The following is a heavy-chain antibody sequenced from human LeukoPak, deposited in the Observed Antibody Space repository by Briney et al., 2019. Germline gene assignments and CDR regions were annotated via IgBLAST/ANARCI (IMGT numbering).Heavy chain of an antibody. D-gene: IGHD2-15*01. CDR3: ARGEIFCSGGSCGDAFDI. V-gene: IGHV3-11*04. CDR2: ISSSGSTI. CDR1: GFTFSDYY. Sequence: NAGGSLRLSCAASGFTFSDYYMSWIRQAPGKGLEWVSYISSSGSTIYYADSVKGRFTISRDNAKNSLYLQMNSLRAEDTAVYYRARGEIFCSGGSCGDAFDIWGQGTMVTVSS. J-gene: IGHJ3*02.